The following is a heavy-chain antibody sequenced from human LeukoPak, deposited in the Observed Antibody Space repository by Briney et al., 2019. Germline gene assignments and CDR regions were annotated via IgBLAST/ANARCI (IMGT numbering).Heavy chain of an antibody. Sequence: ASVKVSCKASGGTFSSYAISWVRQAPGQGLEWMGGIIPIFGTANYAQKFQGRVTITADESTSTAYMELSSLRSEDTAVYYCARDKGCGGDCYDYYYGMDVWGQGTTVTVS. CDR1: GGTFSSYA. V-gene: IGHV1-69*13. CDR2: IIPIFGTA. D-gene: IGHD2-21*02. J-gene: IGHJ6*02. CDR3: ARDKGCGGDCYDYYYGMDV.